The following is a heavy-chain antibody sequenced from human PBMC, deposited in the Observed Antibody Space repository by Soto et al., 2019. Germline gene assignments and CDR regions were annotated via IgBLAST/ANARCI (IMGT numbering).Heavy chain of an antibody. CDR3: ARSVGRHCSSTSCYTWRY. CDR2: IDPSDSYT. CDR1: GYSFTSYW. D-gene: IGHD2-2*02. V-gene: IGHV5-10-1*01. J-gene: IGHJ4*02. Sequence: GESLKISCNGSGYSFTSYWISWVRQMPGKGLEWMGRIDPSDSYTNYSPSFQGHVTISADKSISTAYLQWSSLKASDTAMYYCARSVGRHCSSTSCYTWRYWGQGTLVSVSS.